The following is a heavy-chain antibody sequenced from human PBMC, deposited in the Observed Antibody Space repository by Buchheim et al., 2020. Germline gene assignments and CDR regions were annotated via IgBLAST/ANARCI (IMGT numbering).Heavy chain of an antibody. CDR2: INPNSGGT. Sequence: QVQLVQSGAEVKKPGASVKVSCKASGYTFTAYYMHWVRQAPGQGLEWMGWINPNSGGTNYAQKFQGWVTMTRDTSISTAYLELSRLRSDDTAVYYCARERSRAALHRKSYYYYGMDVWGQGTT. CDR3: ARERSRAALHRKSYYYYGMDV. J-gene: IGHJ6*02. V-gene: IGHV1-2*04. D-gene: IGHD6-13*01. CDR1: GYTFTAYY.